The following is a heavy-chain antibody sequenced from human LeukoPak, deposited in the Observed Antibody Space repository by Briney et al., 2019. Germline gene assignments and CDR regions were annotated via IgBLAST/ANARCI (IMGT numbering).Heavy chain of an antibody. V-gene: IGHV3-7*03. CDR2: IKEDGSEK. D-gene: IGHD6-13*01. CDR3: ARDSGWFRFDY. J-gene: IGHJ4*02. CDR1: GFTFSSSW. Sequence: GGSLRLSCAASGFTFSSSWMTWVRQAPGKGLEWVANIKEDGSEKYYVDSVKGRFTISRDNAKNSLYLQMNSPRAEDTAMYYCARDSGWFRFDYWGQGTLVTVSS.